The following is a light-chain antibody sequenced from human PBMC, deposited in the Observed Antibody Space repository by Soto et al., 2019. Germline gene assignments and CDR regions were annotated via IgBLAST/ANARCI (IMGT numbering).Light chain of an antibody. J-gene: IGLJ2*01. CDR2: EVS. CDR1: SSDVGGYNY. Sequence: QSALTQPPSASGSPGQSVTISCTGTSSDVGGYNYVSWYQQHPGKAPKLMISEVSKRPSGVPDRFSGSKSGNTDSLTVSGLQAEDEADYYCSSYAGTNAVVFGGGTKLTVL. V-gene: IGLV2-8*01. CDR3: SSYAGTNAVV.